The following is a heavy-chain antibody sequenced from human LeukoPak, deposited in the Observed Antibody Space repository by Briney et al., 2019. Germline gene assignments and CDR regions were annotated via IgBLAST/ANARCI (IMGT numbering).Heavy chain of an antibody. CDR3: ASSITMIQDRRVKSYYFDY. J-gene: IGHJ4*02. CDR2: IYYSGST. D-gene: IGHD3-22*01. CDR1: GGSISSGDYY. Sequence: PSETLSLTCTVSGGSISSGDYYWSWIRQPPGKGLEWIGYIYYSGSTYYNPSLKSRVTISVDTSKNQFSLKLSSVTAADTAVYYCASSITMIQDRRVKSYYFDYWGQGTLVTVSS. V-gene: IGHV4-30-4*01.